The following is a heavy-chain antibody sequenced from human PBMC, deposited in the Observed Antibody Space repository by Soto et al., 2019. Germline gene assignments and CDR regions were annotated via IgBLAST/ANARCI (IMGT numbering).Heavy chain of an antibody. Sequence: QVQLVESGGGVVQPGRSLRLSCAASGFTFSSYGMHWVRQAPGKGLEWVAVIWYDGSNKYYADSVKGRFTISRDNSKNTLYLQMNSLRAEDTAVYYCAREAFAVERGGGSCLDYWGQGTLVTVSS. CDR3: AREAFAVERGGGSCLDY. CDR2: IWYDGSNK. D-gene: IGHD2-15*01. V-gene: IGHV3-33*01. J-gene: IGHJ4*02. CDR1: GFTFSSYG.